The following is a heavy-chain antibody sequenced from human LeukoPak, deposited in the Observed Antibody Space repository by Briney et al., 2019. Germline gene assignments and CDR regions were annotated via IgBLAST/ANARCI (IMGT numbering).Heavy chain of an antibody. V-gene: IGHV4-59*08. Sequence: PSETLSLTCTISGVSISSYLWSWIRQPPGKGLEWIGYIYDSGSTNYKPSLKSRVTISVDTTKNQFSLKLTSVTAADTAVYFCVRHFHGSGYVVDLWGQGILVTVSS. CDR3: VRHFHGSGYVVDL. J-gene: IGHJ5*02. CDR1: GVSISSYL. D-gene: IGHD6-13*01. CDR2: IYDSGST.